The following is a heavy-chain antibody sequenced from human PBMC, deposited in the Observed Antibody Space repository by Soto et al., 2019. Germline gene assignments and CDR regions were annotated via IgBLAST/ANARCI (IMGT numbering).Heavy chain of an antibody. J-gene: IGHJ4*02. CDR3: ARVMGSGDF. CDR1: GYTFSNYD. Sequence: QVQLVQSGAEVKKPGTLVRISCKTSGYTFSNYDINWVRQAAGQGLEWMGWMNPKSGYTGSARNFQGRVTMTRDTSMTTAYMELSSLRSEDTAMYYCARVMGSGDFWGKGTLVTVSS. V-gene: IGHV1-8*01. D-gene: IGHD1-26*01. CDR2: MNPKSGYT.